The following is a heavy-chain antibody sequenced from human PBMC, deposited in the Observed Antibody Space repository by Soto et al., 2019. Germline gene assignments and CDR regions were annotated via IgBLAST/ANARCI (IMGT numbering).Heavy chain of an antibody. D-gene: IGHD3-10*01. Sequence: QVQLQESGPGLVKPSQTLSLTCTVSGGSISSGGYYWSWIRQHPGKGLEWIGYIYYSGSTYYNPSLTSRVTISLDTSTNQVSLKRSSVTAADTAVYYCARDRGLAYYYYGMDVWGQGTTVTVSS. CDR3: ARDRGLAYYYYGMDV. J-gene: IGHJ6*02. V-gene: IGHV4-31*03. CDR1: GGSISSGGYY. CDR2: IYYSGST.